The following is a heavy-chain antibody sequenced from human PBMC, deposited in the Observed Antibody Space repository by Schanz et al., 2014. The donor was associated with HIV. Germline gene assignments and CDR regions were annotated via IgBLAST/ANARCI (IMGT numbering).Heavy chain of an antibody. CDR1: GFTFNSYA. J-gene: IGHJ6*02. D-gene: IGHD4-17*01. CDR2: ISDTGVRT. CDR3: AKSRGDSWPYGMDV. Sequence: EVQLLESGGGLLHPGGSLRLSCAASGFTFNSYAMNALSWVRQAPGRGLEWVSGISDTGVRTNYADSVKGRLTISRDNSENTLYLQMNSLRAEDTAVYYCAKSRGDSWPYGMDVWGQGTTVTVSS. V-gene: IGHV3-23*01.